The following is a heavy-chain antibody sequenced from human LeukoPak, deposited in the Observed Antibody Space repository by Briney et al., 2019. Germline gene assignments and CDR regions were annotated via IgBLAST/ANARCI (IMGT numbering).Heavy chain of an antibody. CDR3: AKGRGQQLVYYFDY. V-gene: IGHV3-23*01. J-gene: IGHJ4*02. Sequence: AGSLRLSCAASGFTFSSYAMSWVRQPPGKGLEWVSAISGSGGSTYYADSVKGRFTISRDNSKNTLYLQMNSLRAEDTAVYYCAKGRGQQLVYYFDYWGQGTLVTVSS. CDR2: ISGSGGST. CDR1: GFTFSSYA. D-gene: IGHD6-6*01.